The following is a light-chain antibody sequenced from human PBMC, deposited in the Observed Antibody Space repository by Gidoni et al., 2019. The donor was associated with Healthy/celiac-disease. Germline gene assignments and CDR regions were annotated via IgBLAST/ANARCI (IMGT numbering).Light chain of an antibody. CDR2: EVS. Sequence: QSALTQPASVSGSPGQSITIAGTGTSSDVGGYNYVSWCQQHQGKAPKLMIFEVSNRPSGVSNRVSGSKSGNTASLTISGLQAEDEADYYCSSYTSSSTLVFGGGTKLTVL. CDR3: SSYTSSSTLV. J-gene: IGLJ3*02. CDR1: SSDVGGYNY. V-gene: IGLV2-14*01.